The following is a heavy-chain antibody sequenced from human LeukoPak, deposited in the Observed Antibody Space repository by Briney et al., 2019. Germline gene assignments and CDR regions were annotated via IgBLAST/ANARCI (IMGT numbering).Heavy chain of an antibody. Sequence: ASVKVSCKASGYTFTSYGISWVRQAPGQGLEWMGWISAYNGNTNYAQKLQGRVTMTTDTSTSTAHMELRSLRSDDTAVYYCARDRSQTTVGNWFDPWGQGTLVTVSS. J-gene: IGHJ5*02. CDR2: ISAYNGNT. V-gene: IGHV1-18*01. CDR3: ARDRSQTTVGNWFDP. CDR1: GYTFTSYG. D-gene: IGHD4-23*01.